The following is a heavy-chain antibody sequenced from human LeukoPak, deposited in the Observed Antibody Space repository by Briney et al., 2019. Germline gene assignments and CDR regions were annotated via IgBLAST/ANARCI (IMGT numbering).Heavy chain of an antibody. Sequence: PSQTLSLTCTVSGGSISSGDYYWSWIRQPPGKGLEWIGYIYYSGSTNYNPSLKSRVTISVDTSKNQFSLKLSSVTAADTAVYYCARLCSGGSCGGDAFDIWGQGTMVTVSS. CDR3: ARLCSGGSCGGDAFDI. J-gene: IGHJ3*02. V-gene: IGHV4-61*08. CDR2: IYYSGST. CDR1: GGSISSGDYY. D-gene: IGHD2-15*01.